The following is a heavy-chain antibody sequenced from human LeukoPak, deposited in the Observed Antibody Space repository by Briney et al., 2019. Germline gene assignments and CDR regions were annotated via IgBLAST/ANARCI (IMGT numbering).Heavy chain of an antibody. D-gene: IGHD6-13*01. CDR1: GFTVSSNY. J-gene: IGHJ6*02. Sequence: PGGSLRLSCAASGFTVSSNYMSWVRQAPGKGLEWVSVIYSGGSTYYADSVKGRFTISRDNSKNTLYLQMNSLRAEDTAVYYCASYRSSWYEYYYYGMDVWGQGTTVTVSS. CDR2: IYSGGST. CDR3: ASYRSSWYEYYYYGMDV. V-gene: IGHV3-53*01.